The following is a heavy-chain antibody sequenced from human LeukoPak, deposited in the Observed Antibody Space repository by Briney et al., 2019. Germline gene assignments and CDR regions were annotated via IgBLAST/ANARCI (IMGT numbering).Heavy chain of an antibody. Sequence: SPGGSLRLSCAASGFTFDDYGMSWVRQAPGKGLGWVSGINWNGGSTGYADSVKGRFTISRDNAKNSLYLQMNSLRAEDTALYYCARDPSGSYTGYFDYWGQGTLVTVSS. V-gene: IGHV3-20*04. CDR3: ARDPSGSYTGYFDY. CDR2: INWNGGST. CDR1: GFTFDDYG. J-gene: IGHJ4*02. D-gene: IGHD1-26*01.